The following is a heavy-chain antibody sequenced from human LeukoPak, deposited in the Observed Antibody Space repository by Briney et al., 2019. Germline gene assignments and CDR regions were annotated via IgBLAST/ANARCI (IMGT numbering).Heavy chain of an antibody. CDR1: GGTFSSYA. CDR3: ARDSHTLKYSSSWYY. CDR2: IIPIFGTA. Sequence: PRASVKVSCKASGGTFSSYAISWVRQAPGQGLEWMGGIIPIFGTANYAQKFQGRVTITADKSTSTAYMELSSLRSEDTAVYYCARDSHTLKYSSSWYYWGQGTLVTVSS. D-gene: IGHD6-13*01. V-gene: IGHV1-69*06. J-gene: IGHJ4*02.